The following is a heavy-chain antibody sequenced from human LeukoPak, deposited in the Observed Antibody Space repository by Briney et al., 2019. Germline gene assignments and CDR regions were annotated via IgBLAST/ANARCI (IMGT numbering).Heavy chain of an antibody. CDR1: SYSISSGYY. J-gene: IGHJ4*02. D-gene: IGHD5-18*01. CDR3: ARYSYGFFNY. V-gene: IGHV4-38-2*01. CDR2: IYHSGST. Sequence: SETLSLTCAVSSYSISSGYYWGWIRQPPGKGLEWIGSIYHSGSTYYNPSLKSRVTISVDTSKNQFSLKLSSVTAADTAVYYCARYSYGFFNYWGQGTLVTVSS.